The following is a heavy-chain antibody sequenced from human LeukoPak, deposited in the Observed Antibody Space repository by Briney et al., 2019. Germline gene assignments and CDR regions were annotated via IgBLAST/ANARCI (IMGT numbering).Heavy chain of an antibody. D-gene: IGHD2-15*01. V-gene: IGHV4-4*01. CDR3: ARDLFPMTGYSHWFDS. CDR2: IYHSGST. CDR1: GFTFSNAW. Sequence: PGGSLRLSCAASGFTFSNAWMNWVRQPPGKGLEWIGEIYHSGSTNYNPSLKSRVTISVDKSKNQFSLRLSSVTAADTAVYFCARDLFPMTGYSHWFDSWGQGTLVTVSS. J-gene: IGHJ5*01.